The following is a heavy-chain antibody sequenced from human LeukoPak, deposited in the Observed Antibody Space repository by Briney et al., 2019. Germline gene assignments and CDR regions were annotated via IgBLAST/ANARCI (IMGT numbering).Heavy chain of an antibody. D-gene: IGHD3-3*01. CDR2: IKQDGSEK. V-gene: IGHV3-7*01. J-gene: IGHJ4*02. Sequence: GSLRLSYAASGFTFSSYWMRWVRQAPGKGLEWVANIKQDGSEKYYVDSVKGRFTISRDNAKNSLYLQMNSLRAEDTAVYYCARLGYDFWPRDFDYWGQGTLVTVSS. CDR1: GFTFSSYW. CDR3: ARLGYDFWPRDFDY.